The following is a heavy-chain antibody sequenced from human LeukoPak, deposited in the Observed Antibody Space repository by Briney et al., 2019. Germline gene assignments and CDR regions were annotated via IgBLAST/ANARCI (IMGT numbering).Heavy chain of an antibody. J-gene: IGHJ6*03. CDR3: ATTNYYGSGSYPPERYYYMDV. CDR2: IIPIFGTA. V-gene: IGHV1-69*06. D-gene: IGHD3-10*01. Sequence: GASVKVSCKASGCTFSSYAISWVRQAPGQGLEWMGGIIPIFGTANYAQKFQGRVTITADKSTSTAYMELSSLRSEDTAVYYCATTNYYGSGSYPPERYYYMDVWGKGTTVTVSS. CDR1: GCTFSSYA.